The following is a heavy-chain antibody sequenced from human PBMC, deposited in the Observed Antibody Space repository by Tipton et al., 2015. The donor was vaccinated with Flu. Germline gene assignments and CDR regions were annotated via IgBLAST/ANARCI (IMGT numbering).Heavy chain of an antibody. CDR2: ISSSSHVI. CDR1: GFTFSRYS. Sequence: SLRLSCAASGFTFSRYSLVWVRQAPGRGLEWISYISSSSHVIFYSDSVKGRFTISRNTATNSLDLQMDSLTDGDTAVYYCARDAQDGDYDRLGVFDYWGRGTLVTVFS. J-gene: IGHJ4*02. V-gene: IGHV3-48*02. CDR3: ARDAQDGDYDRLGVFDY. D-gene: IGHD4-17*01.